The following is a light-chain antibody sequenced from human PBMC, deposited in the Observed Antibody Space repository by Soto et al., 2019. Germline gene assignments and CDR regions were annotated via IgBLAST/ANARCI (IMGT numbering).Light chain of an antibody. CDR2: DVT. J-gene: IGLJ1*01. CDR3: TSFAPGRIYV. Sequence: QSALTQPRSVSGSPGQSVTISCTGTSSDVGGYYYVSWYQQHPGKAPKLIIYDVTQRPSGVPDRFSGSKSGNTASLTISGLQAEDEGDYYCTSFAPGRIYVFGSGTKLTVL. V-gene: IGLV2-11*01. CDR1: SSDVGGYYY.